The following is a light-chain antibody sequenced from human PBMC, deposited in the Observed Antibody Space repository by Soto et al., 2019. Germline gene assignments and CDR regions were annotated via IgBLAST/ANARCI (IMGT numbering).Light chain of an antibody. CDR3: SSYTRSSPYV. Sequence: QSALTQPASVSGSPGQSITISCTGTSSDIGGSRYVSWYQHHPGKAPKLMIYEVTSRPSGVSNRFSGSKSGNTASLTISGLQAYDEADYYCSSYTRSSPYVFGTGTKLTVL. CDR2: EVT. J-gene: IGLJ1*01. V-gene: IGLV2-14*01. CDR1: SSDIGGSRY.